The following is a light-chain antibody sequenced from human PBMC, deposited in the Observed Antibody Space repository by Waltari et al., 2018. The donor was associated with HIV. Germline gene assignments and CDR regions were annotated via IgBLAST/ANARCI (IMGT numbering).Light chain of an antibody. Sequence: QSALTQPRSVSGSPGQSVTISCTAAASDIGYFDYVSWYQQYPVKAPKVIISEVFQRPARVPARCTAAKSGSPSALTISGLQDEDEADYYCCSYAGTYTYVFGSGTTVTVL. CDR3: CSYAGTYTYV. CDR1: ASDIGYFDY. V-gene: IGLV2-11*01. J-gene: IGLJ1*01. CDR2: EVF.